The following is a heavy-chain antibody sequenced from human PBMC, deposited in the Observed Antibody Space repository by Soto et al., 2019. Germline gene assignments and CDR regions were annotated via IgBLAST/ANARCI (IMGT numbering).Heavy chain of an antibody. CDR2: IYYSGST. Sequence: SETLSLTCTVSGGSISSGGYYWSWIRQHPGKGLEWIGYIYYSGSTYYNPSLKSRVTISVDTSKNQFSLKLSSVTAADTAVYYCARVRLAYGSGSYAYYFDYWGQGTLVTVSS. CDR1: GGSISSGGYY. CDR3: ARVRLAYGSGSYAYYFDY. D-gene: IGHD3-10*01. J-gene: IGHJ4*02. V-gene: IGHV4-31*03.